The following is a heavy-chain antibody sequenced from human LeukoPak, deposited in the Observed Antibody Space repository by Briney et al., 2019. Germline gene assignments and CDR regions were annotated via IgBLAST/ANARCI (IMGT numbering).Heavy chain of an antibody. Sequence: GGSLRLSCVASGFPFSSYWMTWVRQAPGKGLEWVSGVSWNSNSIGYADSVKGRFTISRDNAKNSLYLQMNSLRAEDTALYYCAKDVYGGNSRSGNFDYWGQGTLVTVSS. D-gene: IGHD4-23*01. V-gene: IGHV3-9*01. J-gene: IGHJ4*02. CDR3: AKDVYGGNSRSGNFDY. CDR2: VSWNSNSI. CDR1: GFPFSSYW.